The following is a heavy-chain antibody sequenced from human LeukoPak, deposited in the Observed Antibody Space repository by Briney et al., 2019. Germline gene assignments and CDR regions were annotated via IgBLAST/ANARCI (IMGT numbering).Heavy chain of an antibody. Sequence: GGSLRLSCAASGFTFSSYSMNWVRQAPGKGLEWVANIKQDGSDKYYVDSVKGRFTISRDNAKNSLYLQMNSLRAEDTAVYYCARGQSTVGYTSWGQGTLVTVSS. CDR2: IKQDGSDK. CDR3: ARGQSTVGYTS. CDR1: GFTFSSYS. D-gene: IGHD1-1*01. J-gene: IGHJ5*02. V-gene: IGHV3-7*01.